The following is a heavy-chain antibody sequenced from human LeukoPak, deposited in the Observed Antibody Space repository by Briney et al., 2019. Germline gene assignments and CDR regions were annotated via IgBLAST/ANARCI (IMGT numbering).Heavy chain of an antibody. D-gene: IGHD5-18*01. J-gene: IGHJ4*02. CDR2: IYYSGST. V-gene: IGHV4-59*01. CDR3: ARVAEYSYGYPLDY. Sequence: GSLRLSCAASGFTFSSYGMHWVRQAPGKGLEWIGYIYYSGSTNYNPSLKSRVTISVDTSKNQFSPKLSSVTAADTAVYYCARVAEYSYGYPLDYWGQGTLVTVSS. CDR1: GFTFSSYG.